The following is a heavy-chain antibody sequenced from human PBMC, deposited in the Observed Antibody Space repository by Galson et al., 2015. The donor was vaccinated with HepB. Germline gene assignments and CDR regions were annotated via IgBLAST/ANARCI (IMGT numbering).Heavy chain of an antibody. CDR2: TYYRSRWYY. Sequence: CAISGDSVSSDSAAWNWIRQSPSRGLEWLGRTYYRSRWYYDYAVSVKGRISINPDTSKNQFSLQLNSVTPEDTAVYYCARDRDSYDDVWGSLPSQYYYGMDVWGQGTTVTVSS. CDR1: GDSVSSDSAA. J-gene: IGHJ6*02. CDR3: ARDRDSYDDVWGSLPSQYYYGMDV. V-gene: IGHV6-1*01. D-gene: IGHD3-16*01.